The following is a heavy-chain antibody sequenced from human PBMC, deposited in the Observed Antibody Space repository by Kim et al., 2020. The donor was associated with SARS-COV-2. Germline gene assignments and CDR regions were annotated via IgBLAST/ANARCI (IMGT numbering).Heavy chain of an antibody. CDR3: AKDLLYVPGRGYFDS. J-gene: IGHJ4*02. Sequence: GGSLRLSCAASGFAFGDYAMSWVRRAPGKGLECVSALSGSIPDAKYADSVRGRFTISRDNSKNTLFLQMDSLRVDDTAVYYCAKDLLYVPGRGYFDSWGQGVVVTVSS. V-gene: IGHV3-23*01. D-gene: IGHD3-10*01. CDR1: GFAFGDYA. CDR2: LSGSIPDA.